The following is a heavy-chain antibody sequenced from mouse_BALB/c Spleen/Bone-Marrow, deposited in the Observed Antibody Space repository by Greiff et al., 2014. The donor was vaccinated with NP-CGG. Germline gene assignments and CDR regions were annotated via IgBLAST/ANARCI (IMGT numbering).Heavy chain of an antibody. CDR3: ARTILGYYFDY. J-gene: IGHJ2*01. CDR1: GYTFTSYV. CDR2: IHPYNDGT. V-gene: IGHV1-14*01. Sequence: VQLQQPGPEPVKPGASVKMSCKASGYTFTSYVMHWVKQKPGQGLEWIGYIHPYNDGTKYNERFKGKATLTSDKSSSIAYMELSSLTSEDSAVYYCARTILGYYFDYWGQGTTLTVSS. D-gene: IGHD2-10*02.